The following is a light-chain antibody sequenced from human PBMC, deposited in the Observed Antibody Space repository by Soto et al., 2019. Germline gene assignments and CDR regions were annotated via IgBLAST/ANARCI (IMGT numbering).Light chain of an antibody. V-gene: IGKV1-39*01. Sequence: DIQMTQSPSSLSASVGDRVTITCRASQSISSYLNWYQQKPGKAPKLLIYAASSLQSGVLSRFSGSGSGTDFTLTISSLQHEDFATYYCQQSYSTPFTFGPGTKVDIK. J-gene: IGKJ3*01. CDR1: QSISSY. CDR3: QQSYSTPFT. CDR2: AAS.